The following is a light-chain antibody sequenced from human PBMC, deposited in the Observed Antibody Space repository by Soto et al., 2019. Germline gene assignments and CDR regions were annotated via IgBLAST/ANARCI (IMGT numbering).Light chain of an antibody. CDR3: QQYGSSPKT. J-gene: IGKJ1*01. Sequence: EIVLTQSPGTLSLSPGERATLSCRASQSVSSIYFAWYQQKPGQAPRLLIYGASSRATGIPDRFSGSGSGTDFTLTISRLEPEDFAVYYCQQYGSSPKTFGQGTKVDIK. CDR1: QSVSSIY. CDR2: GAS. V-gene: IGKV3-20*01.